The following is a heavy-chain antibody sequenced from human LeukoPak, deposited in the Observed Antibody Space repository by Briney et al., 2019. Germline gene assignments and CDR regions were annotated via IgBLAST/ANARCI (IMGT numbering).Heavy chain of an antibody. V-gene: IGHV4-4*02. J-gene: IGHJ4*02. Sequence: SGALSLTCVISGGSISSPTWWSLGRQPPAKGLEWIGEMYHSGFTNYNPSLKSRVAVSLDKSKNQFSLRLTSVTAADTAIYYCAREPTGTTGDHWGQGTLVTVSS. CDR1: GGSISSPTW. D-gene: IGHD4-17*01. CDR3: AREPTGTTGDH. CDR2: MYHSGFT.